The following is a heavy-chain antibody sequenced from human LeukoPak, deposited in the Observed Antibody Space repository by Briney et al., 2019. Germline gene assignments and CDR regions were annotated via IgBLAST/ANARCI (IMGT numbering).Heavy chain of an antibody. V-gene: IGHV4-39*07. CDR3: ARDRGSRYYDSSGYLEVRSSDY. D-gene: IGHD3-22*01. Sequence: PSETLSLTCTVSGGSISSYYWGWIRQPPGKGLEWIGSIYYSGSTYYNPSLKSRVTISVNTSKNQFSLKLSSVTAADTAVYYCARDRGSRYYDSSGYLEVRSSDYWGQGTLVTVSS. J-gene: IGHJ4*02. CDR1: GGSISSYY. CDR2: IYYSGST.